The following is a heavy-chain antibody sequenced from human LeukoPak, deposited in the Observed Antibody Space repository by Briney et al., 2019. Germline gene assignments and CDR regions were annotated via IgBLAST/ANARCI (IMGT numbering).Heavy chain of an antibody. CDR1: GGSFSGYY. CDR3: ARVGTRGSSSEYTKSYYYYYMDV. CDR2: INHSGST. Sequence: PSETLSLTCAVYGGSFSGYYWSWIRQPPGKGLEWIGEINHSGSTNYNPSLKSRVTISVDTSKNQFSLKLSSVTAADTAVYYCARVGTRGSSSEYTKSYYYYYMDVWGKGTTVTVSS. D-gene: IGHD1-7*01. J-gene: IGHJ6*03. V-gene: IGHV4-34*01.